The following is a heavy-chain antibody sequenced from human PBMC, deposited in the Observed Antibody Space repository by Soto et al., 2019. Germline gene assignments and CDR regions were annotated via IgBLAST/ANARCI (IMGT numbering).Heavy chain of an antibody. V-gene: IGHV1-8*01. CDR1: GYTFTSYD. Sequence: ASVKVSCKXSGYTFTSYDINWVRQATGQGLEWMGWMNPTSGNTGYAQKFQGRVTMTRNPSISTAYMELSSLRSEDTAVYYCARGLRHYYYYGMDVWGQGTTVTVS. CDR2: MNPTSGNT. CDR3: ARGLRHYYYYGMDV. J-gene: IGHJ6*02. D-gene: IGHD4-17*01.